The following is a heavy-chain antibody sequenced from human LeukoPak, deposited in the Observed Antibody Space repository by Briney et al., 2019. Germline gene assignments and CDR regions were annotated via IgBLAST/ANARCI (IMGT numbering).Heavy chain of an antibody. CDR3: AKSNLLWFGELTEYFQH. Sequence: GGSLRLSCAASGFTFSSYAMHWVRQAPGKGLEWVAVISYDGSNKYYADSVKGRFTISRDNSKNTLYLQMNSLRAEDTAVYYCAKSNLLWFGELTEYFQHWGQGTLVTVSS. D-gene: IGHD3-10*01. CDR1: GFTFSSYA. V-gene: IGHV3-30-3*02. J-gene: IGHJ1*01. CDR2: ISYDGSNK.